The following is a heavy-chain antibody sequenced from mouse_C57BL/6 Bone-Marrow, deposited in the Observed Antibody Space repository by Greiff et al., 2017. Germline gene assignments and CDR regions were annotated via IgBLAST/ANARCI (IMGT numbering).Heavy chain of an antibody. CDR2: INPSSGYT. J-gene: IGHJ3*01. D-gene: IGHD2-3*01. V-gene: IGHV1-4*01. CDR3: ARENDGYYGFFAD. CDR1: GYTFTSYT. Sequence: QVQLKQSGAELARPGASVKMSCKASGYTFTSYTMHWVKQRPGQGLEWIGYINPSSGYTKYNQKFKDKATLTADKSSSTAYMQLSSLTSEDSAVYYCARENDGYYGFFADWGQGTLVTVSA.